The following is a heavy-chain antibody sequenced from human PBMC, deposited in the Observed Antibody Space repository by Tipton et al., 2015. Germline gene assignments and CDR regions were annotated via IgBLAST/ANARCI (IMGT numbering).Heavy chain of an antibody. J-gene: IGHJ6*02. CDR1: GGSIDSYY. V-gene: IGHV4-59*01. CDR3: ARDLEHGMDV. D-gene: IGHD5-24*01. Sequence: LRLSCTVSGGSIDSYYWSWIRQPPGMRLEWIGYIDFRGSTEYNPSVKSRVSISVDRSKNQFSLRLNSVTAADTAVYYCARDLEHGMDVWGQGTTVTVSS. CDR2: IDFRGST.